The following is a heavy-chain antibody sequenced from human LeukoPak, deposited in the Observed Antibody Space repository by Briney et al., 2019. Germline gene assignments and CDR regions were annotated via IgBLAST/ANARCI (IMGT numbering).Heavy chain of an antibody. V-gene: IGHV1-2*02. CDR2: INPNSGGT. J-gene: IGHJ4*02. CDR1: GYTFTGYY. D-gene: IGHD3-22*01. CDR3: ARGSDYYDSSGYYSDY. Sequence: ASVKVSCKASGYTFTGYYMHWVRQAPGQGLEWMGWINPNSGGTNYAQKFQGRVTMTRDTSISTAYMELSRLRSGDTAVYYCARGSDYYDSSGYYSDYWGQGTLVTVSS.